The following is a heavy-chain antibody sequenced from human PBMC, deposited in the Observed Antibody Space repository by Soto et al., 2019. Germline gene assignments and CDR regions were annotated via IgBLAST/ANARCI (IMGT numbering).Heavy chain of an antibody. CDR1: GYTFTSYG. V-gene: IGHV1-18*01. Sequence: QVQLVQSGAEVKKPGASVKVSCKASGYTFTSYGISWVRQAPGQGLEWMGWISAYNGNTNYAQKLQGRVTMTTDTSTSTAYMELRSLRSDDTAVYYCATSPYYYGSGPPEGWFDPWGQGTLVTVSS. D-gene: IGHD3-10*01. J-gene: IGHJ5*02. CDR2: ISAYNGNT. CDR3: ATSPYYYGSGPPEGWFDP.